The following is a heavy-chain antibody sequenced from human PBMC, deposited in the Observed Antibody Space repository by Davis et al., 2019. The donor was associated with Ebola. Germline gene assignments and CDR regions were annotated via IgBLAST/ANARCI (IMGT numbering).Heavy chain of an antibody. J-gene: IGHJ4*02. CDR1: GFTFSNYW. CDR3: VRDVAYSFDQ. D-gene: IGHD4-11*01. V-gene: IGHV3-74*01. CDR2: ICSDGTNK. Sequence: GESLKISCAASGFTFSNYWMSWVRQAPGKELVWVSRICSDGTNKAYADSVKGRFTISRDNAKNTLNLQMNSLRAEDTAVYYCVRDVAYSFDQWGQGTLVTVSS.